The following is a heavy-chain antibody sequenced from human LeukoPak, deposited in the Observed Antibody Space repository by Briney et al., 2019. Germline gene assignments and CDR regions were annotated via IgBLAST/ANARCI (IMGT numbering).Heavy chain of an antibody. Sequence: PGGSLRLSCAASGFTFSSYAMHWVRQAPGKGLEWVAVISYDGSNKYYADSVKGRFTISRDNSKNTLYLQMNSLRAEDTAIYYCAKSPGYYDSSGYPTYYFDYWGQGTLVTVSS. J-gene: IGHJ4*02. CDR2: ISYDGSNK. CDR1: GFTFSSYA. D-gene: IGHD3-22*01. CDR3: AKSPGYYDSSGYPTYYFDY. V-gene: IGHV3-30-3*02.